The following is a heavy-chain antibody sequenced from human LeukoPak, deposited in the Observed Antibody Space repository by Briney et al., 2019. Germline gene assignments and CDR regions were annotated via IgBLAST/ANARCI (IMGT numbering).Heavy chain of an antibody. CDR2: FFYGGT. CDR1: GGSISSGNFY. V-gene: IGHV4-39*01. D-gene: IGHD4-17*01. Sequence: SETLSLTCTVSGGSISSGNFYWVWIRQPSGKGLEWIGNFFYGGTYYNPSLKSRVTISVDTSKNQFSLQLSSVTAADTAVYYCASLTTVTQGYFDSWGRGTLVTVSS. CDR3: ASLTTVTQGYFDS. J-gene: IGHJ4*02.